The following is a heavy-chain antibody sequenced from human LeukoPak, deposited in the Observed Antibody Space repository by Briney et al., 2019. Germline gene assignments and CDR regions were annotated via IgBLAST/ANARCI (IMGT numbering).Heavy chain of an antibody. Sequence: PGGSLRLSCTASGFSLLPHAMNWIRQAPGKGLEWVSTISGSAGDTVYADSVKGRFTISRDGSRKLFLQMNILRDEDTAVYYCARRGGDNGWGAFDVWGQGSMVTVSS. D-gene: IGHD4-23*01. CDR3: ARRGGDNGWGAFDV. J-gene: IGHJ3*01. CDR2: ISGSAGDT. V-gene: IGHV3-23*01. CDR1: GFSLLPHA.